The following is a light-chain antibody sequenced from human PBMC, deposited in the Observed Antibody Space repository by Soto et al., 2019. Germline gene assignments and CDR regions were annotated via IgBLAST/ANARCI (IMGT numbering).Light chain of an antibody. J-gene: IGLJ1*01. CDR2: HVT. CDR3: RLYTIENAYV. CDR1: SSAIGHYDY. V-gene: IGLV2-14*03. Sequence: QSVLTCPASLSGSPGRSRTISCTGTSSAIGHYDYVSLYQQHPGKAPQLMIYHVTYRPSGVSNRYSGSKSGNTASLTISGLQAADEADYYCRLYTIENAYVFGTGTKVTVL.